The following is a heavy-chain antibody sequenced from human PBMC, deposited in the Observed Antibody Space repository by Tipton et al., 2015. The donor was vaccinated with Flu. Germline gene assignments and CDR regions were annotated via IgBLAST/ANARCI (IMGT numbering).Heavy chain of an antibody. CDR1: GYTFTSYY. CDR2: INPSGGST. V-gene: IGHV1-46*01. J-gene: IGHJ5*02. D-gene: IGHD6-19*01. CDR3: ARDNEIAVAGKSYNWFDP. Sequence: QVQLVQPGAEVKKPGASVKVSCKASGYTFTSYYMHWVRQAPGQGLEWMGIINPSGGSTSYAQKFQGRVTMTRDTSTSTAYMELSSLRSEDTAVYYCARDNEIAVAGKSYNWFDPWGQGTLVTVSS.